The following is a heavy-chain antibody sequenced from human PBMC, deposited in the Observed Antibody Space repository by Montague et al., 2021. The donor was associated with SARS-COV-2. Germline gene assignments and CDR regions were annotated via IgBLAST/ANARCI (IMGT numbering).Heavy chain of an antibody. CDR1: GDSDGVETAT. D-gene: IGHD4-17*01. CDR3: VRDTGSAQAGFDA. J-gene: IGHJ4*02. V-gene: IGHV6-1*01. Sequence: CAISGDSDGVETATRNWDRQTPAVESEWLGRSNYRSKWTSDYATSVEGRISIDPDTSKNQFFLHLRSVTPEDTGVYYCVRDTGSAQAGFDAWGQGTLVTVSS. CDR2: SNYRSKWTS.